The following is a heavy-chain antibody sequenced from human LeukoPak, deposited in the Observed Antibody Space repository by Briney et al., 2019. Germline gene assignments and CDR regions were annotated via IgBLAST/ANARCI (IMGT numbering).Heavy chain of an antibody. V-gene: IGHV3-21*01. D-gene: IGHD3-16*01. CDR3: TRVSYADGGYFDY. CDR2: ISGSASDT. J-gene: IGHJ4*02. Sequence: PGGSLRLSCAASGFTFSSYYMNWVRQAPGRGLEWVSSISGSASDTYHADSVKGRFTISRDNAKNSLYLRMNSLRAEDTAVYYCTRVSYADGGYFDYWGQGTLVTVSS. CDR1: GFTFSSYY.